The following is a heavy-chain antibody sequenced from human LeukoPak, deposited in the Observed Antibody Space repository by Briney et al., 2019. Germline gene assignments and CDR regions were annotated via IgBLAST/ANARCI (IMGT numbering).Heavy chain of an antibody. Sequence: AGASLRLSCAASGFTFSSYAMSWVRQAPGKGLEWVSAISGSGGSTYYADSVKGRFTISRDNSKNTLYLQMSSLRAEDTAVYYCARADSGSYYTGLFDYWGQGTLVTVSS. CDR3: ARADSGSYYTGLFDY. CDR2: ISGSGGST. J-gene: IGHJ4*02. D-gene: IGHD1-26*01. V-gene: IGHV3-23*01. CDR1: GFTFSSYA.